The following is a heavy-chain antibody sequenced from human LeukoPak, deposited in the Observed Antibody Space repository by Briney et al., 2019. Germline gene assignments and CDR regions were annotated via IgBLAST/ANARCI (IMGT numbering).Heavy chain of an antibody. J-gene: IGHJ4*02. CDR3: AGDRMALGDY. Sequence: GGSLRLSCAASGFTVNSNYMTWVRQAPGKGLEWVSVIYSGGSTYYADSVKGRFTISRDNAKNTLYLQMNSLRAEDTAVYYCAGDRMALGDYWGQGTLVTVSS. CDR2: IYSGGST. CDR1: GFTVNSNY. D-gene: IGHD7-27*01. V-gene: IGHV3-53*01.